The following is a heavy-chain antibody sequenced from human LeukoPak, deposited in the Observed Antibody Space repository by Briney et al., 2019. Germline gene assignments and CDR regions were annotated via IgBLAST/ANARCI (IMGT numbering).Heavy chain of an antibody. Sequence: GGSLRLSCAASGFTFRRFGMHWVRQAPGKGLEWVAFLSYDGSDKYYGGSVKGRFIISRDNSKNTLYLQMNSLRAEDTAIYFCAKSADEFGDYEEVGSLDYWGQGTLVTVSS. CDR2: LSYDGSDK. J-gene: IGHJ4*02. V-gene: IGHV3-30*18. CDR1: GFTFRRFG. D-gene: IGHD4-17*01. CDR3: AKSADEFGDYEEVGSLDY.